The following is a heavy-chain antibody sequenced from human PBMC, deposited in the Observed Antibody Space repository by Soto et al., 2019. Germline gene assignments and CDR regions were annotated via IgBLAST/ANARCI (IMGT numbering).Heavy chain of an antibody. J-gene: IGHJ6*03. CDR3: ARHPNDFWSGYYDYYYYYMDV. V-gene: IGHV4-59*08. CDR1: GGSISSYY. Sequence: PSETLSLTCTVSGGSISSYYWSWIRQPPGKGLEWIGYIYYSGSTNYNPSLKSRVTISVDTSKNQFSLKLSSVTAADTAVYYCARHPNDFWSGYYDYYYYYMDVWGKGTTVTVSS. D-gene: IGHD3-3*01. CDR2: IYYSGST.